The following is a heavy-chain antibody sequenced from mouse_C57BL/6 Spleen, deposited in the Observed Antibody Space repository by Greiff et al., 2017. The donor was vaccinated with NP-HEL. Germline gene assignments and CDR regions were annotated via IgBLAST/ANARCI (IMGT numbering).Heavy chain of an antibody. CDR2: ILPGSGST. CDR3: ARLGRHYYYGTGFAY. Sequence: VKLMESGAELLKPGASVKLSCKATGYTFTGYWIEWVKQRPGHGLEWIGEILPGSGSTNYNEKFKGKATFTADTSSKTAYMQLSSLTTEDSAIYYCARLGRHYYYGTGFAYWGQGTLVTVSA. V-gene: IGHV1-9*01. J-gene: IGHJ3*01. CDR1: GYTFTGYW. D-gene: IGHD1-1*01.